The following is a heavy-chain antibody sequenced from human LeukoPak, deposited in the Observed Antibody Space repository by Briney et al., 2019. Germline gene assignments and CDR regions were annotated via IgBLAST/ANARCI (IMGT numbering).Heavy chain of an antibody. J-gene: IGHJ4*02. V-gene: IGHV4-34*01. Sequence: PSETLSLTCAVYGGSFGGYYWSWIRQPPGKGLEWIGEINHSGSTNYNPSLKSRVTISVDTSKNQFSLKLSSVTAADTAVYYCARRKRGYSYGYYFDYWGQGTLVTVSS. CDR3: ARRKRGYSYGYYFDY. D-gene: IGHD5-18*01. CDR2: INHSGST. CDR1: GGSFGGYY.